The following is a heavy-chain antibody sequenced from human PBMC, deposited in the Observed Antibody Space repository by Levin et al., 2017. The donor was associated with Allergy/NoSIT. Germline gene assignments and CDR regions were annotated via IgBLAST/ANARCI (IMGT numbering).Heavy chain of an antibody. CDR1: GFTFSNYA. D-gene: IGHD6-13*01. V-gene: IGHV3-23*01. Sequence: GESLKISCAASGFTFSNYAMSWVRQAPGKGLEWVSAMSGSGHITYYADSVKGRFTISRDNSKNTLYLQMNSLRAGATALYYCAKEYIYSSSWEFFDYWGQGTRVTVSS. J-gene: IGHJ4*02. CDR3: AKEYIYSSSWEFFDY. CDR2: MSGSGHIT.